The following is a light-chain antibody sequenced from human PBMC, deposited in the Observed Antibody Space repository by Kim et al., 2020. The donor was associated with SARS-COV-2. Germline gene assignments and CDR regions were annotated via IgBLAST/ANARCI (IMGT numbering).Light chain of an antibody. CDR1: QSVSSN. CDR3: QQYNKGPPLT. J-gene: IGKJ4*01. Sequence: SPGDRATLSCRASQSVSSNLAWYQQIPGQPPRLLIYGASMRATGISARFSGSGSGTEFTLTISSLQSEDFAVYYCQQYNKGPPLTFGGGTKVDIK. V-gene: IGKV3-15*01. CDR2: GAS.